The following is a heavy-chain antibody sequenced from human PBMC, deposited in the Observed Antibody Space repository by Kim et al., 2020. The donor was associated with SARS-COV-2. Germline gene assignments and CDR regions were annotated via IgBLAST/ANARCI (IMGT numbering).Heavy chain of an antibody. Sequence: VKGRFTNSRDNSKNTLYLQMNSLRAEDTAVYYCAKVGFHYYDSSGYYDYWGQGTLVTVSS. J-gene: IGHJ4*02. CDR3: AKVGFHYYDSSGYYDY. V-gene: IGHV3-33*06. D-gene: IGHD3-22*01.